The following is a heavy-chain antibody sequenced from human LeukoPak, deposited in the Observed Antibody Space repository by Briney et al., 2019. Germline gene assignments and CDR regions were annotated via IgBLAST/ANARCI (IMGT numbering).Heavy chain of an antibody. CDR3: AKDPTHYRVWDDYDSTVLSY. J-gene: IGHJ4*02. V-gene: IGHV3-30*02. D-gene: IGHD3-22*01. Sequence: GGSLRLSCATSGFTFSSYGMHWVRQAPGKGLEWAAFIRYDGSNKYYADSVKGRFTISRDNSKNTLYLQMNSLRAADTAVYYCAKDPTHYRVWDDYDSTVLSYWGQGTLVTVSS. CDR2: IRYDGSNK. CDR1: GFTFSSYG.